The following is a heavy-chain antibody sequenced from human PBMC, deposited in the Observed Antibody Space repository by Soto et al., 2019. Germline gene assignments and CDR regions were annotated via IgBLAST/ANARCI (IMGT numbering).Heavy chain of an antibody. CDR1: GYRFTTDW. Sequence: ESLKISCKGSGYRFTTDWISWVRQMPGKGLEWMGRIDPSDSYTTYSPSFQGHVTISVDKSISTAYLQWDSLKASDTAVYYCARLRIAAPGDPGPWGQGTLVTVS. D-gene: IGHD6-13*01. V-gene: IGHV5-10-1*01. J-gene: IGHJ5*02. CDR2: IDPSDSYT. CDR3: ARLRIAAPGDPGP.